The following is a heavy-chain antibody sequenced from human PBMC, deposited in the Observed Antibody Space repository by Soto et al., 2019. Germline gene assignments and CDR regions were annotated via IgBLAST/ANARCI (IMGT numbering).Heavy chain of an antibody. CDR3: ARGAADTAMVDS. CDR2: IFYSGST. V-gene: IGHV4-59*01. CDR1: GGSIRSYY. D-gene: IGHD5-18*01. J-gene: IGHJ4*02. Sequence: PSETLSLTCTVSGGSIRSYYWTWIRQPPGKGPEWLGYIFYSGSTFYNPSLKSRVTISIHTSKSQFSLQLTSVTAADTAVYYCARGAADTAMVDSWRQGTLVTVSS.